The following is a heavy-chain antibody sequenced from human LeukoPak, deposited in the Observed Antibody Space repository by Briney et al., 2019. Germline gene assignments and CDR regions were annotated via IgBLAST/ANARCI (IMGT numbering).Heavy chain of an antibody. CDR1: GFTFSSYA. V-gene: IGHV3-23*01. CDR3: AKYYYGSGSCYRGAFDI. CDR2: ISGSGGST. Sequence: GGSLRLSCAASGFTFSSYAMSWVRQAPGKGLEWVSAISGSGGSTYYVDSVKGRFTISRDNSKNTLYRQMNSLRAEDTAVYYCAKYYYGSGSCYRGAFDIWGQGTMVTVSS. D-gene: IGHD3-10*01. J-gene: IGHJ3*02.